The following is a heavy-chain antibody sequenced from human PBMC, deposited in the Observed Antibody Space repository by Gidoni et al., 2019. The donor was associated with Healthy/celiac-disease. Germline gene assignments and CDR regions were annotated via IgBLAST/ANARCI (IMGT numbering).Heavy chain of an antibody. CDR2: SNSYGTGT. V-gene: IGHV3-74*01. CDR3: ARAFGVGYYFAY. J-gene: IGHJ4*02. Sequence: EVQLVESGGGVVQPGGSLRLTCAAAGFTFSSCWMHRVRHSPGKGLVWVSRSNSYGTGTSYADSVKGRFTISRDNAKITLYLQMTSLVAEDTAVYYCARAFGVGYYFAYWGQGTLVTVSS. CDR1: GFTFSSCW. D-gene: IGHD3-3*01.